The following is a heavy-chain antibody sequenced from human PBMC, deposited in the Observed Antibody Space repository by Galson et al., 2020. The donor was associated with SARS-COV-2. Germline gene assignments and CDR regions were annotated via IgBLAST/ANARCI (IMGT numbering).Heavy chain of an antibody. CDR1: GFTLSSYS. D-gene: IGHD3-22*01. J-gene: IGHJ4*02. Sequence: GESLKISCAASGFTLSSYSMNWVRQAPGKGLEWVSSISSSSSYIYYADSVKGRFTISRDNAKNSLYLQMNSLRAEDTAVYYCARDFPDTYYDSSGCIGDWGQGTLVTVSS. V-gene: IGHV3-21*01. CDR2: ISSSSSYI. CDR3: ARDFPDTYYDSSGCIGD.